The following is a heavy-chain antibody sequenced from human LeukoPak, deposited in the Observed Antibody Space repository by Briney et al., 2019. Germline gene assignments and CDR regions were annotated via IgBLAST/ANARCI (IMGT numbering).Heavy chain of an antibody. CDR2: ISAYNGNT. V-gene: IGHV1-18*04. J-gene: IGHJ5*02. Sequence: ASVKVSCKASGYTFTGYYMHWVRQAPGQGLEWMGWISAYNGNTNYAQKLQGRVTMTTDTSTSTAYMELRSLRSDDTAVYYCARAEYCSGGSCYFWFDPWGQGTLVTVSS. D-gene: IGHD2-15*01. CDR1: GYTFTGYY. CDR3: ARAEYCSGGSCYFWFDP.